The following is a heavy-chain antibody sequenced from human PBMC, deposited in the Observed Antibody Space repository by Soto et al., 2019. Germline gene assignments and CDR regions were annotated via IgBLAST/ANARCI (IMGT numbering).Heavy chain of an antibody. J-gene: IGHJ6*02. Sequence: QISLKESGPALVKPTQTLTLTCTVSGFSLSSSGMGVGWVRQPAGKALEWLALIYFDEDKRYSPSLQSRLTITKDTSKNQVVLTMTNMDPGDTATYYCALCPPQYYYEMDVWGQGTTVTVSS. CDR1: GFSLSSSGMG. V-gene: IGHV2-5*02. CDR3: ALCPPQYYYEMDV. CDR2: IYFDEDK.